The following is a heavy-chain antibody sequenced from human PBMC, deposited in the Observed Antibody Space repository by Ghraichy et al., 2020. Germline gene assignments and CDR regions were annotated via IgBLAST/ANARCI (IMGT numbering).Heavy chain of an antibody. J-gene: IGHJ6*02. Sequence: GGSLRLSCAASGFTFSSYWMSWVRQAPGKGLEWVANIKQDGSEKYYVDSVKGRFTISRDNAKNSLYLQMNSLRAEDTAVYYCAREREAAAGTNAYYYYYGMDVWGQGTTVTVSS. CDR1: GFTFSSYW. D-gene: IGHD6-13*01. CDR2: IKQDGSEK. V-gene: IGHV3-7*01. CDR3: AREREAAAGTNAYYYYYGMDV.